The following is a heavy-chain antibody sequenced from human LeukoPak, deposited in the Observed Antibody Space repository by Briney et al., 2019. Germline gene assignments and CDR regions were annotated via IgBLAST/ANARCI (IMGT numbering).Heavy chain of an antibody. Sequence: GGPLRLSCGASGFVFDDYDMHWVRQAPGKGLEWVAFIRSDGYHTYYTDSVKGRFIITRDNFKNTLYLQMNSLRLEDMAVYYCAKPSGSGVDYWGRGTRVTVSS. D-gene: IGHD1-26*01. CDR1: GFVFDDYD. CDR2: IRSDGYHT. J-gene: IGHJ4*02. V-gene: IGHV3-30*02. CDR3: AKPSGSGVDY.